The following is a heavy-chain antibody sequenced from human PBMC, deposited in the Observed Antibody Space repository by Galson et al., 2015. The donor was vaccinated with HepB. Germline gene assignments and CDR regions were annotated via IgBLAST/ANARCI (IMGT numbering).Heavy chain of an antibody. CDR3: AREGPVRGVLDY. Sequence: SLRLSCAASGFTFSSYGMHWVRQAPGKGLEWVAVIWYDGSNKYYADSVKGRFTISRDNSKNTLYLQMNSLRAEDTAVYYCAREGPVRGVLDYWGQGTLVTVSS. D-gene: IGHD3-10*01. V-gene: IGHV3-33*08. CDR1: GFTFSSYG. J-gene: IGHJ4*02. CDR2: IWYDGSNK.